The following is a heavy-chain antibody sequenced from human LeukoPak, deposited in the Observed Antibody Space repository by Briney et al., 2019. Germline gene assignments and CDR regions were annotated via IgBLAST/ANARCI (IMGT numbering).Heavy chain of an antibody. CDR2: VNWNSDRK. CDR1: GFTFSSYA. CDR3: AKGKSGWFSGADY. Sequence: GGSLRLSCAASGFTFSSYAMSWVRQAPGKGLEWVSGVNWNSDRKGYAGSVKGRFTVSRDNARKYVFLQMNSLRVEDTAIYYCAKGKSGWFSGADYWGQGTLVTVSS. V-gene: IGHV3-9*01. D-gene: IGHD6-19*01. J-gene: IGHJ4*02.